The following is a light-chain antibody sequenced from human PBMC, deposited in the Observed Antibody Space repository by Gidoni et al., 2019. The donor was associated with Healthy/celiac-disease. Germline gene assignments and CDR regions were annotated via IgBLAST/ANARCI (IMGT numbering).Light chain of an antibody. CDR2: GAS. CDR1: QSVSSN. V-gene: IGKV3-15*01. CDR3: QQYNNWPPWT. Sequence: IVMTQSPATLSVSPGERATLTSRASQSVSSNLAWYQQNPGQPPRLLIYGASTRATVIPARFSGSGSGTEFTLTISSLQSEDFAVYYCQQYNNWPPWTFGQGTKVEIK. J-gene: IGKJ1*01.